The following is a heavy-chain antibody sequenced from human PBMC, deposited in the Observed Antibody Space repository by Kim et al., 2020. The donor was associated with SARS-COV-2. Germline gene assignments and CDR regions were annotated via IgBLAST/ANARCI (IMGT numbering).Heavy chain of an antibody. CDR3: VRDRDYRLDY. J-gene: IGHJ4*02. CDR1: GFTFSSYF. V-gene: IGHV3-74*01. D-gene: IGHD4-4*01. Sequence: GGSLRLSCAASGFTFSSYFIHWVSQAPGKGLVWVSRINDDGRGTIYADSVKGRFTISRDNAKNTVYLQMSSLRAEDTAVYYCVRDRDYRLDYWGQGTLVTVSS. CDR2: INDDGRGT.